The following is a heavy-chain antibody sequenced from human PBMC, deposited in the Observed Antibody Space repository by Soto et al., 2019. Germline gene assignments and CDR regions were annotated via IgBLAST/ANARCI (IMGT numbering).Heavy chain of an antibody. D-gene: IGHD4-17*01. CDR2: INPNSGGT. V-gene: IGHV1-2*02. Sequence: ASVKVSCKASGYTFTGYYMHWVRQAPGQGLEWMGWINPNSGGTNYAQKFQGRVTMTRDTSVSTSYMELSRLRSDDTAVYYCARNLIYGDIGFDPWGQGTLVTVSS. CDR3: ARNLIYGDIGFDP. CDR1: GYTFTGYY. J-gene: IGHJ5*02.